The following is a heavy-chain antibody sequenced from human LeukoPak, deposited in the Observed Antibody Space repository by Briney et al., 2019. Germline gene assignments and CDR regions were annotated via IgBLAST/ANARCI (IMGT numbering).Heavy chain of an antibody. J-gene: IGHJ4*02. CDR2: ISGSGGST. V-gene: IGHV3-23*01. CDR3: AKVGRKYYGSGTQNFDY. D-gene: IGHD3-10*01. CDR1: GFTFSSYA. Sequence: GGSLRLSCAASGFTFSSYAMSWVRQAPGEGLEWVSAISGSGGSTYYADSVKGRFTISRDNSKNTLYLQMNSLRAEDTAVYYCAKVGRKYYGSGTQNFDYWGQGTLVTASS.